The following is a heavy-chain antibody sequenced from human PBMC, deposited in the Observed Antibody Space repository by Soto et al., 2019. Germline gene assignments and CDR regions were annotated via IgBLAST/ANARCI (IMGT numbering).Heavy chain of an antibody. CDR3: ARDWVSYGENAGLSFDY. Sequence: GGSLRLSCAASGFTSGSYWMSWVRQAPGKGLEWVADIKEDGSEKYYVDSVKGRFTISRDNAKNSVFLQMNSLRVEDTAVYYCARDWVSYGENAGLSFDYWGQGILVTVSS. CDR2: IKEDGSEK. CDR1: GFTSGSYW. D-gene: IGHD4-17*01. V-gene: IGHV3-7*01. J-gene: IGHJ4*02.